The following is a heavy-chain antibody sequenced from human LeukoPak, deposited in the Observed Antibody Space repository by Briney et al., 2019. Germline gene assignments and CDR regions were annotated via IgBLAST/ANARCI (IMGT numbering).Heavy chain of an antibody. CDR1: GGTFSSYA. D-gene: IGHD6-19*01. CDR2: IIPIFGTA. V-gene: IGHV1-69*06. Sequence: SVKVSCKASGGTFSSYAISWVRQAPGQGLEWMGGIIPIFGTASYAQKFQGRVTITADKSTSTAYMELSGLRSEDTAVYYCASRAVAGTRLYWYFDLWGRGTLVTVSS. J-gene: IGHJ2*01. CDR3: ASRAVAGTRLYWYFDL.